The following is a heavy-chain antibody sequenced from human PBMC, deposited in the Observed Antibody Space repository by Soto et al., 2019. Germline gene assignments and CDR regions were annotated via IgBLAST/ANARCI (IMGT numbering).Heavy chain of an antibody. CDR1: GGSISSGDYY. CDR3: AGAEYYDSTGYFALDY. V-gene: IGHV4-30-4*01. J-gene: IGHJ4*02. CDR2: IYYSGST. D-gene: IGHD3-22*01. Sequence: QVQLQESGPGLVKPSQTLSLTCTVSGGSISSGDYYWSWIRQPPGKGLEWIGYIYYSGSTYYNPSLKSRFTMSVDASKIQSSQKLSSVTAADTAVYYWAGAEYYDSTGYFALDYWGQGTLVTVSS.